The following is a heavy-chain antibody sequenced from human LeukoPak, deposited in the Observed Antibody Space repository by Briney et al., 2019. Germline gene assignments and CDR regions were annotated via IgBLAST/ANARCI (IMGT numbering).Heavy chain of an antibody. D-gene: IGHD2-2*01. V-gene: IGHV6-1*01. CDR3: ARRLTQYDCFDP. CDR2: TYYRSTWYN. J-gene: IGHJ5*02. CDR1: GDSVSSSSVT. Sequence: SQTLSLTCAISGDSVSSSSVTWNWIRQSPSRGLEWLGRTYYRSTWYNDYAVSVRGRITVNPDTSKNQFSLRLNSVTPEDTAVYYCARRLTQYDCFDPWGQGILVTVSS.